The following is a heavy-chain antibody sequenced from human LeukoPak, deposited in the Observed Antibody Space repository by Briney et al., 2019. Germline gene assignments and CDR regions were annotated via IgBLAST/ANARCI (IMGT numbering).Heavy chain of an antibody. CDR2: IYYSGST. V-gene: IGHV4-31*03. CDR3: ARGPWDYYYGMDV. D-gene: IGHD7-27*01. J-gene: IGHJ6*02. CDR1: GGSISSGGYY. Sequence: PSETLSLTCTVSGGSISSGGYYWSWIRQHPGKGLEWIGYIYYSGSTYYNPSLKSRVTISVDTSKNQFSLKLSSVTAADTGVYYCARGPWDYYYGMDVWGQGTTVTVSS.